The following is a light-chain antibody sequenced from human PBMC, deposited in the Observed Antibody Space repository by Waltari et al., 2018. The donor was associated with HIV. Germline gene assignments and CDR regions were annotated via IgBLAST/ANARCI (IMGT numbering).Light chain of an antibody. V-gene: IGKV3-15*01. CDR3: QQSNSTPLT. CDR2: GAS. J-gene: IGKJ4*01. Sequence: EIVMTQSPATLSVSPGERATLSCRASQSVGSDLAWYQQKPGQAPRLVIYGASTRATGIPARFSGSGSGTEFTLTISSLQSADFATYYCQQSNSTPLTFGGGTKVEIK. CDR1: QSVGSD.